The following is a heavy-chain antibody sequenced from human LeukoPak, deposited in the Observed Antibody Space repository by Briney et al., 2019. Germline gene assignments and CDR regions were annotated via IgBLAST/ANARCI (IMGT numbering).Heavy chain of an antibody. V-gene: IGHV3-53*01. D-gene: IGHD5-24*01. CDR2: IYSGGST. Sequence: PGGSLRLSCAASGFTVSSNYMSWVRQAPGKGLEWVSVIYSGGSTYYADSVKGRFTISRDNSKNTLYLQMNSLRAEDTAVYYCARVRDGYNSPLDYYMDVWGKGTTVTVSS. CDR3: ARVRDGYNSPLDYYMDV. J-gene: IGHJ6*03. CDR1: GFTVSSNY.